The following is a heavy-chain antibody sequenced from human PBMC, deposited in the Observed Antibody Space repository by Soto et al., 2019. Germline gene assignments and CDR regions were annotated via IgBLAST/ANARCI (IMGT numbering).Heavy chain of an antibody. D-gene: IGHD3-16*01. CDR2: IYQTGST. V-gene: IGHV4-4*02. Sequence: QVQLQESGPGLVKPSGTLSLTCAVSNGSITSGNWWSWVRQPPGKGLEWIGDIYQTGSTNYNPSLRSRVIISVDMSKNTFSLSLSAVTAADTAVYFCARVWGALAPIAGWFGPWGRGILVTVSS. CDR1: NGSITSGNW. CDR3: ARVWGALAPIAGWFGP. J-gene: IGHJ5*02.